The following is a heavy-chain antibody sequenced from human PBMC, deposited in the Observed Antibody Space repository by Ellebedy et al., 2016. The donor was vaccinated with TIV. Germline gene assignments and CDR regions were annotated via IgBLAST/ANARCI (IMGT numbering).Heavy chain of an antibody. CDR1: GFTFSSHW. Sequence: GESLKISCAASGFTFSSHWMHWVRQAPGNGLVWVSRINSDGSSTSYADSVKGRFTISRYNAKNTLYLQMNSLRAEDTAVYFCSRGWSTPDSWGQGTLVIVSS. J-gene: IGHJ4*02. CDR3: SRGWSTPDS. V-gene: IGHV3-74*01. CDR2: INSDGSST. D-gene: IGHD2-15*01.